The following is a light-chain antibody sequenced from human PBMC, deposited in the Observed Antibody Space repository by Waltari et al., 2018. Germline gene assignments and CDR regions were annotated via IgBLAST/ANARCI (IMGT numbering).Light chain of an antibody. J-gene: IGKJ1*01. V-gene: IGKV1-9*01. Sequence: DIQLTQSPSFLSASVRDRVTITCRASQGISNYLAWYQQKPGKAPKLLIYSASTLQSGVPSRFSGSGSGADFTLTISSLQPEDFATYFCLQDYNYPWTFGQGTKVEIK. CDR3: LQDYNYPWT. CDR1: QGISNY. CDR2: SAS.